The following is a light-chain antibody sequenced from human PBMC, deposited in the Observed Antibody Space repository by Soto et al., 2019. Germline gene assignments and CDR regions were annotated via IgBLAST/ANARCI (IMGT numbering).Light chain of an antibody. CDR2: EVS. V-gene: IGKV2-29*03. Sequence: ILMTQTPLSLSIIPGQTASLSCKSSQSLLHSDGKTYFYWYVQKAGQAPQPLIYEVSNRFSGVPERFSGSGSRTDFTLKISRVEADDVGIYYCMQGTHWPITFGQGPRRAIK. CDR3: MQGTHWPIT. J-gene: IGKJ5*01. CDR1: QSLLHSDGKTY.